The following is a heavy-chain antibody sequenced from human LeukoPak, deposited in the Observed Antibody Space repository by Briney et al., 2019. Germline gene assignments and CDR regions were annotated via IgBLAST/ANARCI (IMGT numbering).Heavy chain of an antibody. CDR2: IKQDGSEK. V-gene: IGHV3-7*01. CDR1: GFTFSSYW. CDR3: ARDGDSNWNYASPFDY. Sequence: GGSLRLSCAASGFTFSSYWMSWVRQAPGEGLEWVANIKQDGSEKYYVDSVKGRFTISRDNAKNSLYLQMNSLRAEDTAVYYCARDGDSNWNYASPFDYWGQGTLVTVSS. D-gene: IGHD1-7*01. J-gene: IGHJ4*02.